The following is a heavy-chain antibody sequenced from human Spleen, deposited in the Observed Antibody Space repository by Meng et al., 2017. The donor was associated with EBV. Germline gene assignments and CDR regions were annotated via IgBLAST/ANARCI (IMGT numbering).Heavy chain of an antibody. CDR1: GGSFTTYY. J-gene: IGHJ4*02. Sequence: QAHLQQWRAGLLKPSQTLSPAWAVDGGSFTTYYWTWSRQPPGKGLEWIGEINHRGSAHYNPSLKSRLTISVDTSKKQFSLKLSSVTAADTAVYYCSRSLGAAGPDYWGQGTLVTVSS. D-gene: IGHD6-13*01. CDR2: INHRGSA. V-gene: IGHV4-34*01. CDR3: SRSLGAAGPDY.